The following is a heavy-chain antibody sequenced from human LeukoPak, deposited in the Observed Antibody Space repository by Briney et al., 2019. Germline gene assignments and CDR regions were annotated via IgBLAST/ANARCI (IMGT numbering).Heavy chain of an antibody. CDR3: AIRDYGDRDPFDI. J-gene: IGHJ3*02. V-gene: IGHV1-2*02. D-gene: IGHD4-17*01. CDR2: INPNSAAT. Sequence: ASVKVSCKASGYTFTDYYIHWVRQAPGQVLEWMGWINPNSAATYSPQKFQGRVTMTRDTSISTAYMDLSRLRSDDTALYYCAIRDYGDRDPFDIWGQGTMVTVSS. CDR1: GYTFTDYY.